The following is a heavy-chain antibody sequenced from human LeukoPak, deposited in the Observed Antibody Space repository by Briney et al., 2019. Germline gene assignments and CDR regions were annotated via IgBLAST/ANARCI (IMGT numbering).Heavy chain of an antibody. V-gene: IGHV3-30*04. CDR2: IPYDGSNK. Sequence: GGSLRLSCAASGFTFSSYAMHWVRQAPGKGLEWVAVIPYDGSNKYYADSVKGRFTISRDNSKNTLYLQMNSLRAEDTAVYYCARDDRYCSGGSCFARSRNFDYWGQGTLVTVSS. CDR1: GFTFSSYA. J-gene: IGHJ4*02. D-gene: IGHD2-15*01. CDR3: ARDDRYCSGGSCFARSRNFDY.